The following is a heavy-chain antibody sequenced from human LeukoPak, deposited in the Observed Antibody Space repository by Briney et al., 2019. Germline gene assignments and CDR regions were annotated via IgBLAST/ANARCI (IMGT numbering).Heavy chain of an antibody. V-gene: IGHV3-21*01. CDR2: ISSSSSYI. CDR3: ARSGTIFGVPDGDGMDV. Sequence: PGGSLRLSCAASGFTFSSYSMNWVRQAPGKGLEWVSSISSSSSYIYYADSVKGRFTISRDNAKISLYLQMNSLRAEDTAVYYCARSGTIFGVPDGDGMDVWGQGTTVTVSS. D-gene: IGHD3-3*01. CDR1: GFTFSSYS. J-gene: IGHJ6*02.